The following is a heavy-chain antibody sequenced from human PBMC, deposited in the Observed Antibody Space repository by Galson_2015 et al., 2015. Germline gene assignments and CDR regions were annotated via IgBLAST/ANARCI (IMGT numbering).Heavy chain of an antibody. CDR3: ARVQSVPYAVAPDY. J-gene: IGHJ4*02. V-gene: IGHV1-18*01. CDR1: GYTFTSYG. Sequence: SVKVSCKASGYTFTSYGISWVRQAPGQGLEWMGWISAYNGNTNYAQKLQGRVTMTTDTSTSTAYMELRSLRSDDTAVYYCARVQSVPYAVAPDYWGQGTLVTVSS. CDR2: ISAYNGNT. D-gene: IGHD6-19*01.